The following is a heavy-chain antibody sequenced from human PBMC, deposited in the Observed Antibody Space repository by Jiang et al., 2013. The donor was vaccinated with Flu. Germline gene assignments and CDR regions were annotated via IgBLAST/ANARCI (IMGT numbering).Heavy chain of an antibody. CDR3: ARARRVRGVYNWFDP. Sequence: MHWVRQAPGQGLEWMGWINPNSGGTNYAQKFQGRVTMTRDTSISTAYMELSRLRSDDTAVYYCARARRVRGVYNWFDPWGQGTLVTVSS. V-gene: IGHV1-2*02. J-gene: IGHJ5*02. CDR2: INPNSGGT. D-gene: IGHD3-10*01.